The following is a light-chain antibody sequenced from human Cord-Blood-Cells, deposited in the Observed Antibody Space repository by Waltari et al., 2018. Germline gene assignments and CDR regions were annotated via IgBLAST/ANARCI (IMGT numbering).Light chain of an antibody. V-gene: IGKV2-30*02. Sequence: DVVMTQSPLSLPVTLGQPASISCRSSQSLVHSDGNTYLNWFQQRPGQSPRRLIYKVSIRDSGVPDRFSGSGSGTDFTLKISRVEAEDVGVYYCMQGTHWPPFTFGPGTKVDIK. CDR2: KVS. J-gene: IGKJ3*01. CDR1: QSLVHSDGNTY. CDR3: MQGTHWPPFT.